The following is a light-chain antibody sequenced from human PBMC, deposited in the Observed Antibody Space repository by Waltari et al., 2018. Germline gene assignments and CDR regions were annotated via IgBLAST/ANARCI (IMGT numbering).Light chain of an antibody. V-gene: IGKV3-11*01. Sequence: EIVLTQSPATLSLSPGERATLSCRASQSVSSSLGWYQQRPGQAPRLLIYDASSRATGIPARFSGSGSGTDFTLTISSLEPEDFAVYYCQQRSEWPITFGQGTRLEIK. CDR2: DAS. CDR3: QQRSEWPIT. J-gene: IGKJ5*01. CDR1: QSVSSS.